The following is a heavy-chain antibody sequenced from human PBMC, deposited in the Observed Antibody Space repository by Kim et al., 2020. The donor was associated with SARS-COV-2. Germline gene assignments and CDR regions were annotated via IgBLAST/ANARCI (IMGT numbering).Heavy chain of an antibody. J-gene: IGHJ4*02. CDR3: AKGATTYSTGWYYFDY. D-gene: IGHD6-19*01. Sequence: DSVKGRFTISRDNSRNTVFLQMNSLRAEDTAIYCCAKGATTYSTGWYYFDYWGQGTLVTVSS. V-gene: IGHV3-23*01.